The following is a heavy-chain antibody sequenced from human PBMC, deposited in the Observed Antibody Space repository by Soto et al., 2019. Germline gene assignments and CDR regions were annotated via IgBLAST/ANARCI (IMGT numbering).Heavy chain of an antibody. J-gene: IGHJ5*02. V-gene: IGHV4-34*01. CDR1: GGSFSGYY. Sequence: SETLSLTCAVYGGSFSGYYWSWIRQPPGKGLEWIGEINHSGSTNYNPSLKSRVTISVDTSKNQFSLKLSSVTAADTAVYYCARPQALGSHWSDPWGQGTLVTVSS. CDR3: ARPQALGSHWSDP. D-gene: IGHD3-10*01. CDR2: INHSGST.